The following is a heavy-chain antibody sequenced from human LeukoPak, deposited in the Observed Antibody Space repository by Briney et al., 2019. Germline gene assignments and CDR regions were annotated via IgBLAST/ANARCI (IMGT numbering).Heavy chain of an antibody. CDR2: ISGSGGIT. J-gene: IGHJ4*02. CDR1: GFTFSTYS. D-gene: IGHD3-22*01. CDR3: ARSYDYDGSTGGFDY. Sequence: GGSLRLSCVASGFTFSTYSMTWVRQAPGKGLEWVSAISGSGGITYYVDSVKGRFTISRDNSKNTLYLQLNSLRAEDTAVYYCARSYDYDGSTGGFDYWGQGTLVTVSS. V-gene: IGHV3-23*01.